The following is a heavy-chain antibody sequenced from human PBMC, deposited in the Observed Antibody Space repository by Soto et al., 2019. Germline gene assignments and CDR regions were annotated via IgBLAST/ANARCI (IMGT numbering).Heavy chain of an antibody. V-gene: IGHV4-39*01. J-gene: IGHJ4*02. CDR3: ARSIMITFGGVIVYFDY. D-gene: IGHD3-16*02. Sequence: SETLSLTCTGSGGSISSSSYYWGWIRQPPGKGLEWSGRIYYSGSTYYNPSLKSRVTISVDTSKNQFSLKLSSVTAADTAVYYCARSIMITFGGVIVYFDYSGQGTLVTVS. CDR1: GGSISSSSYY. CDR2: IYYSGST.